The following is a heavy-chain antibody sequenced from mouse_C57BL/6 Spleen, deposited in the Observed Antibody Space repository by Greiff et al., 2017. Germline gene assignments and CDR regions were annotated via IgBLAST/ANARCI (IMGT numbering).Heavy chain of an antibody. D-gene: IGHD1-1*01. CDR2: IYPRDGST. CDR1: GYTFTDHT. J-gene: IGHJ3*01. V-gene: IGHV1-78*01. Sequence: VQLQQSDAELVKPGASVKISCKVSGYTFTDHTIHWMKQRPEQGLEWIGYIYPRDGSTKYNEKFKGKATLTADKSSSTAYMQLNSLTSEDSAVYFCARAEGYYYGSPAWFAYWGQGTLVTVSA. CDR3: ARAEGYYYGSPAWFAY.